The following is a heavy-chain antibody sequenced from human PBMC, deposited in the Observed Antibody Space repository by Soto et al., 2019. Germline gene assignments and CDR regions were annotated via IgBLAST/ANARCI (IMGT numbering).Heavy chain of an antibody. CDR2: IIPIFGTA. CDR3: ARKGLHGDYDYYYYYGMDV. D-gene: IGHD4-17*01. Sequence: KLAWKGAGDSFSSYAISWRRQAPEQGLEWMGGIIPIFGTANYAQKFQGRVTITADESTSTAYMELSSLRSEDTAVYYCARKGLHGDYDYYYYYGMDVWGQGTTVTVSS. V-gene: IGHV1-69*01. CDR1: GDSFSSYA. J-gene: IGHJ6*02.